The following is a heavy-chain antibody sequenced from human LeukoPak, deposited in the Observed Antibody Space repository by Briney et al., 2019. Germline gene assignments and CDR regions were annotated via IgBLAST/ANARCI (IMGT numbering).Heavy chain of an antibody. V-gene: IGHV3-30*03. J-gene: IGHJ4*02. CDR2: ISYDGSNK. CDR3: ARDHRDCNDY. CDR1: GFTFSSYG. Sequence: GRSLRLSCAASGFTFSSYGMHWVRQAPGKGLEWVAVISYDGSNKYYADSVKGRFTISRDNSKNTLYLQMNSLRAEDTAVYYCARDHRDCNDYWGQGTLVTVSS. D-gene: IGHD2-21*02.